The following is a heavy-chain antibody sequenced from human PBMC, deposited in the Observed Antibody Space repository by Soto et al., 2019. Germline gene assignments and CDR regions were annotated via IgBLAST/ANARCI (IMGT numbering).Heavy chain of an antibody. CDR2: IFSNDEK. CDR3: ARIPGAPLGFDL. D-gene: IGHD3-10*01. V-gene: IGHV2-26*01. J-gene: IGHJ2*01. CDR1: GFSLSNARMG. Sequence: QVTLKESGPVLVKPTETLTLTCTVSGFSLSNARMGVSWIRQPPGKALEWLAHIFSNDEKSYSTSLKSRLTISKDTSKSQVVLTMTNIDPVDTATYYCARIPGAPLGFDLWGRGTLVTVSS.